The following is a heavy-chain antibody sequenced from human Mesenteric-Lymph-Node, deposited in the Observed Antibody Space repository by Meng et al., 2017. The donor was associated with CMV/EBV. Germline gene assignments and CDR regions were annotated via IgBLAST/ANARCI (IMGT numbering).Heavy chain of an antibody. Sequence: ASVKVSCKASGYTFTGHYMHWVRQAPGQGLEWMGWINPNSGGTNYAQKFQGRVTLTREKSSRTAYMELSRLRSDDTAVYYCARGYCSSNNCPIGNYWGQGTLVTVSS. CDR1: GYTFTGHY. D-gene: IGHD2-2*01. J-gene: IGHJ4*02. CDR3: ARGYCSSNNCPIGNY. V-gene: IGHV1-2*02. CDR2: INPNSGGT.